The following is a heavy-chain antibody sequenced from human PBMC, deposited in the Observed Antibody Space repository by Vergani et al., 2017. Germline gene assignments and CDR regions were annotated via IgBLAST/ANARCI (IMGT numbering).Heavy chain of an antibody. J-gene: IGHJ4*02. Sequence: QVQLVESGGGVVQPGRSLRLSCAASGFTFSSYGMHWVRQAPGKGLEWVAVISYDGSNKYYADSVKGRFTISRDNSKNTLYLQMNSLRAEDTAVYYGAKDLGVKVIDGTFDYWGQGTLVTVSS. CDR3: AKDLGVKVIDGTFDY. CDR1: GFTFSSYG. D-gene: IGHD2-21*01. V-gene: IGHV3-30*18. CDR2: ISYDGSNK.